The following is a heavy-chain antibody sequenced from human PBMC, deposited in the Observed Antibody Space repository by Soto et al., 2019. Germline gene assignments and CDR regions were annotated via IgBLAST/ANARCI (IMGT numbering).Heavy chain of an antibody. CDR1: GNTFTSYY. V-gene: IGHV1-46*03. D-gene: IGHD2-2*01. Sequence: ASVKVSCKASGNTFTSYYMHWVRQAPGQGLEWMGIINPSGGSISYAQRFQGRVTMTRDTSTSTVYMELSSLRSEDTAVYYCARGYHCSSTSCYDYYYYGMDFWGQGTTVTVSS. J-gene: IGHJ6*02. CDR3: ARGYHCSSTSCYDYYYYGMDF. CDR2: INPSGGSI.